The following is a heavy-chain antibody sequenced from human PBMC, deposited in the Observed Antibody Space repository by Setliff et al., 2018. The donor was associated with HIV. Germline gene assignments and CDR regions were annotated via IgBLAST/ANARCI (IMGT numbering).Heavy chain of an antibody. Sequence: SGPTLVNPTQTLTLTCDFSGFSLATDGVAVGWIRQPPGKGPEWLALIYWAGHKRYNPSLKDRLTITKATSNNHLVLMLSNMHPADTATYYCTHVNTFRSVYFASWGQGTLVTVSS. CDR2: IYWAGHK. CDR3: THVNTFRSVYFAS. V-gene: IGHV2-5*02. D-gene: IGHD1-20*01. J-gene: IGHJ4*02. CDR1: GFSLATDGVA.